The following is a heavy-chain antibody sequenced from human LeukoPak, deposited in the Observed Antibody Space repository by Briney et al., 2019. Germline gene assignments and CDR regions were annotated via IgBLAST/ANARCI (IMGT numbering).Heavy chain of an antibody. J-gene: IGHJ4*02. CDR3: ARASMASDFWSGYYLTSH. D-gene: IGHD3-3*01. CDR2: ISAYNGNT. Sequence: GASVKVSCKASGYTFTSYGISWVRQAPGQGLEWMGWISAYNGNTNYAQKLQGRVTMTTDTSTSTAYMELRSLRSDDTAVYYCARASMASDFWSGYYLTSHWGQGTLVTVSS. CDR1: GYTFTSYG. V-gene: IGHV1-18*01.